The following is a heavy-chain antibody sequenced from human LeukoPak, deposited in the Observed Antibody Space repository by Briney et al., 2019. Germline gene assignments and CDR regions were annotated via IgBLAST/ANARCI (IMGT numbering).Heavy chain of an antibody. V-gene: IGHV4-38-2*01. Sequence: PSETLPLTCAVSGYSISSGYYWGWIRQPPGKGLEWIGGIYHSGSTYYNPSLKSRVTMSAGTSKNQFSLKLNSVTAADTAVYYCAGPKLWGLQHWGQGTLVTVSS. CDR2: IYHSGST. D-gene: IGHD3-16*01. CDR1: GYSISSGYY. J-gene: IGHJ1*01. CDR3: AGPKLWGLQH.